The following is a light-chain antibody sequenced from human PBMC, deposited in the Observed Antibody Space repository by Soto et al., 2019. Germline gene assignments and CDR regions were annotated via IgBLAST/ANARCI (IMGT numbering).Light chain of an antibody. V-gene: IGLV7-46*01. CDR3: WLSCSGVGF. CDR1: TGAVTSGHY. Sequence: QAVVTQEPSLTVSPGGTVTLTCDSSTGAVTSGHYPYWFQQKPGQAPRTLIYDATRQHSWTPVRFSGFLLGAKAALTLSGEQAEEEADYYCWLSCSGVGFFGGGTKVTVL. J-gene: IGLJ2*01. CDR2: DAT.